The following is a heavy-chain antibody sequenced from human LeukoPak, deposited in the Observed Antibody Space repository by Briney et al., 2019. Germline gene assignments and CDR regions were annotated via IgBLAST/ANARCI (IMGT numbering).Heavy chain of an antibody. D-gene: IGHD3-10*01. V-gene: IGHV4-61*02. CDR1: GASIISDNYY. Sequence: SQTLSLTCTVSGASIISDNYYWTWIRQPAGKGLEWIGRIYTSGSSTYNPSLKRRGTISVDTSKNQFSLRLSSVTAADTAVYYCARGLWFGDENPPYFDYWGQGILVTVSS. CDR2: IYTSGSS. J-gene: IGHJ4*02. CDR3: ARGLWFGDENPPYFDY.